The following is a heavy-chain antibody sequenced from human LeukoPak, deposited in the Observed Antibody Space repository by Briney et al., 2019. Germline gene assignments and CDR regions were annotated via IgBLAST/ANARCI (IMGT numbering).Heavy chain of an antibody. CDR2: ISGSGGST. J-gene: IGHJ4*02. V-gene: IGHV3-23*01. CDR1: GFTFSSYA. D-gene: IGHD4-17*01. Sequence: GGSLRLSCAASGFTFSSYAMSWVRQAPGKGLEWVSAISGSGGSTYYADSVKGRFTISRDNSKNTLYLQMNSLRAEDTAVYYCARVGGDYVGLDYWGQGTLVTVSS. CDR3: ARVGGDYVGLDY.